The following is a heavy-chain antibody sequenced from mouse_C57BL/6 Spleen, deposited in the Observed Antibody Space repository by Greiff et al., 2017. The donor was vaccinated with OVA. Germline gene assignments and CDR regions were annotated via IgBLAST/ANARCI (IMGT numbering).Heavy chain of an antibody. Sequence: EVQLQQSGGGLVKPGGSLKLSCAASGFTFSDYGMHWVRQAPEKGLEWVAYISSGSSTIYYADTVKGRFTISRDNAKNTLFLQMTSLRSEDTAMYYCARTITTVVYYYAMDYWGQGTSVTVSS. CDR2: ISSGSSTI. CDR1: GFTFSDYG. V-gene: IGHV5-17*01. J-gene: IGHJ4*01. CDR3: ARTITTVVYYYAMDY. D-gene: IGHD1-1*01.